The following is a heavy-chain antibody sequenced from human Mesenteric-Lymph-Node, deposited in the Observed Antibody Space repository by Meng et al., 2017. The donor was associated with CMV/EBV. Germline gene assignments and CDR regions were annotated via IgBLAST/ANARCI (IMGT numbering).Heavy chain of an antibody. CDR3: ARITGKYRDS. V-gene: IGHV3-21*01. CDR1: GFTVSSNY. CDR2: ITSSSSYI. Sequence: GESLKISCAASGFTVSSNYMSWVRQAPGKGLEWVSSITSSSSYIFYADSVKGRFTISRDNAKNSLYLQMNSLRAEDTAVYYCARITGKYRDSWGQGTLVTVSS. J-gene: IGHJ4*02. D-gene: IGHD1-14*01.